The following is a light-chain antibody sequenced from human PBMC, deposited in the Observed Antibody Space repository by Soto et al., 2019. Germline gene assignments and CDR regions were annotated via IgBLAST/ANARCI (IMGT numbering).Light chain of an antibody. V-gene: IGKV3-20*01. CDR3: QQYGSSPHT. CDR1: HSGSSSY. J-gene: IGKJ4*01. Sequence: IVFIQSPGTQSLSPGERATLSCRASHSGSSSYLAWYQQKPGQAPRLLIYGASSRATGIPDRFSGSGSGTDFTLTISRLEPEDFAVYYCQQYGSSPHTFGGGTKVDNK. CDR2: GAS.